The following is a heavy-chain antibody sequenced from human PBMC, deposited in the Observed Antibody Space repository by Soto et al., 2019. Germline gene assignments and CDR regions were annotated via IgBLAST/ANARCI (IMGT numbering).Heavy chain of an antibody. Sequence: QITLKESGPTLVKPTQTFTLACTSSGFSLSTSGMGVGWIRQPPGKALEWLALIYWDDDKRYSPSLESRLTITKDTSKNQVVLTMTNMDPVDTATYYCAHYSSTSSFDYWGQGTLVTVSS. CDR1: GFSLSTSGMG. V-gene: IGHV2-5*02. CDR2: IYWDDDK. J-gene: IGHJ4*02. CDR3: AHYSSTSSFDY. D-gene: IGHD6-13*01.